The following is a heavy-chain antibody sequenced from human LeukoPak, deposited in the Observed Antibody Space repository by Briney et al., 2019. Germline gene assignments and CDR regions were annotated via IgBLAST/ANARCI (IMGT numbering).Heavy chain of an antibody. Sequence: GGSLRLSCAASGFTFSSYAMSWVRQAPGKGLEWVSAISGSGGSTYYADSVKGRFTISRDNSKNTLYLQMNSLRAEDTAVYYWAKDGGYYYGSGSAPGYWGQGTLVTVSS. CDR1: GFTFSSYA. CDR3: AKDGGYYYGSGSAPGY. J-gene: IGHJ4*02. D-gene: IGHD3-10*01. CDR2: ISGSGGST. V-gene: IGHV3-23*01.